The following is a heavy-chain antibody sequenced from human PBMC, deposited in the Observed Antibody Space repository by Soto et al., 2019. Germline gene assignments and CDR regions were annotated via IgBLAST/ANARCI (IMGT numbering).Heavy chain of an antibody. D-gene: IGHD3-10*01. Sequence: QVQLVQSGAEVKKPGSSVKVSCKASGGIFSTYAISWLRQAPGHGLEWTGGIIPLFGTPNYAQRFQGRVTITADESTSTAYMELSRLRSEDTAAYYCARDRYDYGSGNYYNRLDFWGQRTLVTVSS. CDR3: ARDRYDYGSGNYYNRLDF. CDR2: IIPLFGTP. CDR1: GGIFSTYA. V-gene: IGHV1-69*01. J-gene: IGHJ4*02.